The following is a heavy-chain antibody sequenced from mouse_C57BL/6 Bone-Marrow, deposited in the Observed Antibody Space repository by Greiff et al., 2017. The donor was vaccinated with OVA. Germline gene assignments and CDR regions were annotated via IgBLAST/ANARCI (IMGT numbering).Heavy chain of an antibody. V-gene: IGHV1-26*01. CDR3: ARNYFDY. CDR1: GYTFTDYY. J-gene: IGHJ2*01. Sequence: EVQLQQSGPELVKPGASVKISCKASGYTFTDYYMNWVKQSHGKSLEWIGDINPNNGGTSYNQKFKGKATLTADKSSSTPYMELRSLTSADSAVYYCARNYFDYWGQGTPLTVSS. CDR2: INPNNGGT.